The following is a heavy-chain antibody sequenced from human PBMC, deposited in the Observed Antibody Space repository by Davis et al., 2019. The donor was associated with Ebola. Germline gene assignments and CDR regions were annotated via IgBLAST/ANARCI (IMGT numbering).Heavy chain of an antibody. CDR3: ARDMRDSGHDYYYGMGV. CDR2: IAYDGDNK. Sequence: GGSLRLSCAASGFTFSSYSMNWVRQAPGKGLEWVAVIAYDGDNKYYADSVKGRFTISRDNSQNTLYLQMNGLRTEDTAVYYCARDMRDSGHDYYYGMGVWGQGTTVTVSS. D-gene: IGHD5-12*01. J-gene: IGHJ6*02. CDR1: GFTFSSYS. V-gene: IGHV3-30*03.